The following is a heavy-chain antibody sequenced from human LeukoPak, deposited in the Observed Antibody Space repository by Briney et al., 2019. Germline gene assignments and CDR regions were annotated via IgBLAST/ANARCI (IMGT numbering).Heavy chain of an antibody. D-gene: IGHD3-10*01. J-gene: IGHJ6*03. Sequence: PGVSLRLSCAASGFTFSSYAMSWVRPAPGQGLEWVSAISGSGGSTYYAYYVKGRLTIYRDNSKITLYLQMNSLRAEDTAVYYCAKSSRGYYYYYMVAWGKGTTVTVSS. CDR3: AKSSRGYYYYYMVA. V-gene: IGHV3-23*01. CDR2: ISGSGGST. CDR1: GFTFSSYA.